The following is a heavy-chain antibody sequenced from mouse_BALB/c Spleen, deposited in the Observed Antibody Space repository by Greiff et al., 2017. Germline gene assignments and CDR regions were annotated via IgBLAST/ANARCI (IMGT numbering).Heavy chain of an antibody. J-gene: IGHJ4*01. CDR3: ATDGNPYAMDY. D-gene: IGHD1-1*01. V-gene: IGHV5-12-1*01. CDR1: GFAFSSYD. Sequence: EVQLVESGGGLVKPGGSLKLSCAASGFAFSSYDMSWVRQTPEKRLEWVAYISSGGGSTYYPDTVKGRFTISRDNAKNTLYLQMSSLKSEDTAMYYCATDGNPYAMDYWGQGTSVTVSS. CDR2: ISSGGGST.